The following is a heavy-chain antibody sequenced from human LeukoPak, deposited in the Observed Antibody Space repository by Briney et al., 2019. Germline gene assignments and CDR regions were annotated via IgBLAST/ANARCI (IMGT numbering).Heavy chain of an antibody. J-gene: IGHJ4*02. D-gene: IGHD1-14*01. CDR1: GFTFSSHL. CDR2: VKSDGAAT. Sequence: GGSLRLSCAASGFTFSSHLMRWVRQAQGTGLVWVSSVKSDGAATNYADSVKGRFTISRDNAKNTLYLQMNSLRVEDTAVYYCVRKFATGDWGQGTLVTVSS. V-gene: IGHV3-74*01. CDR3: VRKFATGD.